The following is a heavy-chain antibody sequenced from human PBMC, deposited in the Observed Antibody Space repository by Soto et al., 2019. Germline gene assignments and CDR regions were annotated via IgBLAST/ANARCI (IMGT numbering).Heavy chain of an antibody. V-gene: IGHV3-30-3*01. CDR3: ATLRGVDY. D-gene: IGHD4-17*01. CDR2: ISYDGSNK. CDR1: GFTFSSYA. J-gene: IGHJ4*02. Sequence: GGSLRLSCAASGFTFSSYAMHWVRQAPGKGLEWVAVISYDGSNKYYADSVKGRFTISRDNSKNTLYLQMNSLRAEDTAVYYCATLRGVDYWGQGTLVTVSS.